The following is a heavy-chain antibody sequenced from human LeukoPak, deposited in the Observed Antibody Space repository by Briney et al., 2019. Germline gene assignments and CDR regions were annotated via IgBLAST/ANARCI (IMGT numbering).Heavy chain of an antibody. D-gene: IGHD2-15*01. CDR1: GFTFTGYY. CDR2: IIPNLGIA. J-gene: IGHJ2*01. CDR3: AIDLDIVVVVAATRDYWYFDL. V-gene: IGHV1-69*04. Sequence: ASVKVSCKASGFTFTGYYMHWVRQAPGQGLEWMGRIIPNLGIANYAQKFQGRVTITTDKSTSTAYMELSSLRSEDTAVYYCAIDLDIVVVVAATRDYWYFDLWGRGTLVTVSS.